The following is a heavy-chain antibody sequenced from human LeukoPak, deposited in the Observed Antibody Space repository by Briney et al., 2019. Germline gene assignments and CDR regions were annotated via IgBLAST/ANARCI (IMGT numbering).Heavy chain of an antibody. CDR2: INRDGSGT. CDR1: GFTFSSYW. CDR3: ARDQYAYNDY. V-gene: IGHV3-74*01. D-gene: IGHD3-10*01. Sequence: GGSPRLSCAASGFTFSSYWMDWVRQAPGKGLVWVSRINRDGSGTNYADSVKGRFTISRDNAKNTLYLNMNNLRAEDTAVYYCARDQYAYNDYWGQGTLVTVSS. J-gene: IGHJ4*02.